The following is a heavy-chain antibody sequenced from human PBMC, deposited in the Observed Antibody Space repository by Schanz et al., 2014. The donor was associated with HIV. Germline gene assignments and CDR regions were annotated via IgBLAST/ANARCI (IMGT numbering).Heavy chain of an antibody. V-gene: IGHV3-33*03. CDR1: GFTFSNFA. D-gene: IGHD3-10*01. CDR3: AKGQRGMVRGDIDH. J-gene: IGHJ4*02. CDR2: ISDSARTT. Sequence: QVQLVESGGGVVQPGRSLRLSCAASGFTFSNFAMHWVRQAPGKGLEWVAAISDSARTTFYADSVEGRFTITRDNAKNSVFMQMNSLRAEDTAVHYCAKGQRGMVRGDIDHWGQGTLVTVSS.